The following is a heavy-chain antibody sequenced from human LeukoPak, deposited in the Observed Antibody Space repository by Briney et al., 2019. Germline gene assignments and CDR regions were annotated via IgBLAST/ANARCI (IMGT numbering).Heavy chain of an antibody. D-gene: IGHD2-8*01. CDR2: INWNGGST. V-gene: IGHV3-20*04. CDR3: ARAVLMAHMDV. Sequence: GGSLRLSCAASGFTFDDYGMSWVRHAPGKGLEWVSGINWNGGSTGYADSVKGRFTISRDNAKNSLYLQMNSLRAEDTALYYCARAVLMAHMDVWGKGTTVTVSS. CDR1: GFTFDDYG. J-gene: IGHJ6*03.